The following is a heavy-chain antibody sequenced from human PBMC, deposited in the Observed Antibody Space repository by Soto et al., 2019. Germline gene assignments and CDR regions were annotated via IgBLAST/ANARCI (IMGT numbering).Heavy chain of an antibody. CDR3: ARDPGWFGEYDY. Sequence: PGESLKISCKGSGYSFTSYWVSWVRQAPGQRLEWMGWINAGNGNTKYSQKFQGRVTITRDTSASTAYMELSSLRSEDTAVYYCARDPGWFGEYDYWGQGTLVTVSS. CDR2: INAGNGNT. V-gene: IGHV1-3*01. J-gene: IGHJ4*02. D-gene: IGHD3-10*01. CDR1: GYSFTSYW.